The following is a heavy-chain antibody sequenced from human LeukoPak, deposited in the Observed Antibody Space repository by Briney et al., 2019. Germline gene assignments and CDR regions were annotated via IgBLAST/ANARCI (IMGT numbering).Heavy chain of an antibody. V-gene: IGHV3-43*02. D-gene: IGHD2-15*01. J-gene: IGHJ4*01. CDR2: ISGDGGST. CDR1: GFTFHDHA. Sequence: AGAQPLPYAASGFTFHDHAIHGVGQAPGKGLEWVSLISGDGGSTFYAVSSKVRFSVDRDNSNNSLYLQMNSLTTEGAALYYCATVFRGVVEGTYFDYWGHGTLITVSS. CDR3: ATVFRGVVEGTYFDY.